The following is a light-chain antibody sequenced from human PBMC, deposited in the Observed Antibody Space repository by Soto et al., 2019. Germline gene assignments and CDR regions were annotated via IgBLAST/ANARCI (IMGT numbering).Light chain of an antibody. J-gene: IGKJ2*01. Sequence: DIPMTQSPSSLSASVGDRVTITCRASQSISSYLNWYQQRPGKAPELLIYAASSLQSGVPSRFSGSGSGTDFTLTISSLQPEDSAAYFCQHSYSIPRTFGPGTKLEIK. CDR1: QSISSY. CDR3: QHSYSIPRT. CDR2: AAS. V-gene: IGKV1-39*01.